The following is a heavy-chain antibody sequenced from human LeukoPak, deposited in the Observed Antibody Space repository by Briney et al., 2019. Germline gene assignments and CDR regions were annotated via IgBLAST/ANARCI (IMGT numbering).Heavy chain of an antibody. CDR1: GGSISSSSYY. J-gene: IGHJ4*02. CDR3: ACRSSSLGY. Sequence: PSETLSLTCTVSGGSISSSSYYWGWIRQPPGKGLEWIGSIYYSGSTYYNPSLKSRVTISVDTSKNQFSLKLSSVTAADTAVYYCACRSSSLGYWGQGTLVTVSS. D-gene: IGHD6-6*01. V-gene: IGHV4-39*07. CDR2: IYYSGST.